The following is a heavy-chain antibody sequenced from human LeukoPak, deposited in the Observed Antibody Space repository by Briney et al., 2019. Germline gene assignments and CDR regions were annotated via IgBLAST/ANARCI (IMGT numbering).Heavy chain of an antibody. V-gene: IGHV3-23*01. Sequence: GGSLRLSCAASGFTFSSNAMTWVRRAPGKGLECVSAITAGGDTTYYADSVKGRFTISRDNSKNTLYLQMNSLRAEDTAVYYCAKDWTGTKPFDLWGRGTLVTVSS. D-gene: IGHD3/OR15-3a*01. CDR3: AKDWTGTKPFDL. J-gene: IGHJ2*01. CDR2: ITAGGDTT. CDR1: GFTFSSNA.